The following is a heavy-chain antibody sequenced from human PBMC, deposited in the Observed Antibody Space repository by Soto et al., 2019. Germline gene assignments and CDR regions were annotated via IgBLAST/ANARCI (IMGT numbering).Heavy chain of an antibody. CDR3: ARHLDVVRGVHRRYYFDT. J-gene: IGHJ4*02. V-gene: IGHV5-51*01. CDR1: GDIFTNDV. D-gene: IGHD3-10*01. CDR2: IWHGQSDT. Sequence: LKTCSHAAGDIFTNDVNCGGRQMRGKGLEGIGSIWHGQSDTRYSPPIEGQVTISPDKSTSTAYLQRSTLKASATAIYYCARHLDVVRGVHRRYYFDTWGQGTLVTVSS.